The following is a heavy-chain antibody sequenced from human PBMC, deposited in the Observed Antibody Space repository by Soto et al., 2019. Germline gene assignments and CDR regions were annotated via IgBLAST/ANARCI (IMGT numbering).Heavy chain of an antibody. D-gene: IGHD6-13*01. CDR3: AAQPPYSSSWYVHGGAY. CDR2: ISGSGGST. V-gene: IGHV3-23*01. Sequence: PGGSLRLSCAASGFTFSSYAMSWVRQAPGKGLEWVSAISGSGGSTYYTDSVKGRFTISRDNSKNTLYLQMNSLRAEDTAVYYCAAQPPYSSSWYVHGGAYWGQGTLVTVSS. CDR1: GFTFSSYA. J-gene: IGHJ4*02.